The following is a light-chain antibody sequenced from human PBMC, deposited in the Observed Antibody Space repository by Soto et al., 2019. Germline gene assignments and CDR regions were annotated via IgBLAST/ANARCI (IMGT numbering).Light chain of an antibody. CDR3: QQYDDWLRLT. J-gene: IGKJ4*01. V-gene: IGKV3D-15*01. Sequence: EIVVTHSPSTMSVSPGERSTLSCRASQSVNIYLAWYQQKPGQAPRLLIFGASSRATGIPARFSGSGSGTEFNLTISSLQSEDFAVYFCQQYDDWLRLTFGGGTKVDI. CDR1: QSVNIY. CDR2: GAS.